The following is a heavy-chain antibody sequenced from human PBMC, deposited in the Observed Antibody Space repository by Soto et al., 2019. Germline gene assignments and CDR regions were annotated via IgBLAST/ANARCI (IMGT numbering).Heavy chain of an antibody. CDR2: IYYSGST. V-gene: IGHV4-31*03. D-gene: IGHD3-9*01. CDR3: ARWGSLEGDWLLPYDY. Sequence: SETLSLTCTVSGGSISSGGYYWSWIRQHPGKGLEWIGYIYYSGSTYYNPSLKSRVTISVDTSKNQFSLKLSSVTAADTAVYYCARWGSLEGDWLLPYDYWGQGTLVTVSS. CDR1: GGSISSGGYY. J-gene: IGHJ4*02.